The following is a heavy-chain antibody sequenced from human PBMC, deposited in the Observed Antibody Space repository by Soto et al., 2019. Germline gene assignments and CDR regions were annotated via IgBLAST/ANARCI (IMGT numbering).Heavy chain of an antibody. Sequence: SETLSLTCTVSGGSISSSDYFWGWIRQPPGKGLEWIATIYYNGATYYSPSLKSRVTISLDTSKNQFSLKVRSVTAADTAVYYCARLSGAPAALLVYWGQGALVTVSS. D-gene: IGHD2-2*01. CDR2: IYYNGAT. J-gene: IGHJ4*02. V-gene: IGHV4-39*01. CDR1: GGSISSSDYF. CDR3: ARLSGAPAALLVY.